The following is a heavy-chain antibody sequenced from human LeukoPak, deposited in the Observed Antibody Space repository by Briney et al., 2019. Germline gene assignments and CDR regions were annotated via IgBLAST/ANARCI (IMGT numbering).Heavy chain of an antibody. V-gene: IGHV3-23*01. CDR2: ISGSGGGT. Sequence: GGSLRLSCAASGFTFSSYAMSWVRQAPGKGLEWVSAISGSGGGTYYADSVKGRFTISRDNSKNTLYLQMNSLRAEDTAVYYCAKDVGPSSGYVRNYFDYWGQGTLVTVSS. CDR1: GFTFSSYA. J-gene: IGHJ4*02. D-gene: IGHD3-22*01. CDR3: AKDVGPSSGYVRNYFDY.